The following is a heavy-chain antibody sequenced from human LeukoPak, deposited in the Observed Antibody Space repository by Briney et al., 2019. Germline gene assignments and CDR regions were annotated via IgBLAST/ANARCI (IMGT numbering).Heavy chain of an antibody. J-gene: IGHJ6*02. CDR2: ISSSSSYI. CDR1: GFTFSSYS. D-gene: IGHD2-8*02. V-gene: IGHV3-21*01. CDR3: ARIRLVAGVDV. Sequence: PGGSLRLSCAASGFTFSSYSMNWVRQAPGKGLEWVSSISSSSSYIYYADSVKGRFTISRDNAKNSLYLQMNSLRAEDTAVYFCARIRLVAGVDVWGQGTTVTVS.